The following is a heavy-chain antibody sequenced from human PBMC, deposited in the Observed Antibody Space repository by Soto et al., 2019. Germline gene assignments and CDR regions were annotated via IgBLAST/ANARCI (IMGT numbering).Heavy chain of an antibody. D-gene: IGHD3-3*01. V-gene: IGHV4-39*01. CDR2: IYYSGST. CDR3: ARRARSSTHYDFWSGYPDIYYYYYYMDV. CDR1: GGSISSSSYY. J-gene: IGHJ6*03. Sequence: QLQLQESGPGLVKPSETLSLTCTVSGGSISSSSYYWGWIRQPPGKGLEWIGSIYYSGSTYYNPSLKSRVTISVDTSKNQFSLKLSSVTAADTAVYYCARRARSSTHYDFWSGYPDIYYYYYYMDVWGKGTTVTVSS.